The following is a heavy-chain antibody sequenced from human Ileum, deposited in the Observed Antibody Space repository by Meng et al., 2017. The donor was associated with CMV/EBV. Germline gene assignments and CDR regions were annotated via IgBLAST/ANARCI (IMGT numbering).Heavy chain of an antibody. CDR2: IHPNGTT. V-gene: IGHV4-4*07. CDR3: ARAATRGVPVDL. CDR1: GGSLTRYH. Sequence: LRASGRTLPHPPRTRSPPCPVPGGSLTRYHWTWTRQPAGKGLEWIGRIHPNGTTDDNPSLRSRVSMSLDKSKNQFSLKLTSVTAADTAVYYCARAATRGVPVDLWGKGTLVTVS. J-gene: IGHJ5*02. D-gene: IGHD3-10*01.